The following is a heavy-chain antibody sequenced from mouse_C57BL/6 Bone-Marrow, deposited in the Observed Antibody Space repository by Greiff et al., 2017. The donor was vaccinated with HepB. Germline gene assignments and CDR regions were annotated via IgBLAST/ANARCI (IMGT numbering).Heavy chain of an antibody. CDR2: IYPRSGNT. Sequence: QVQLQQSGAELARPGASVKLSCKASGYTFTSYGISWVKQRTGQGLEWIGEIYPRSGNTYYNEKFKGKATLTADKSSSTAYMELRSLTSEDSAVYFCASNYGCPYYYAMDYWGQGTSVTVSS. V-gene: IGHV1-81*01. D-gene: IGHD1-1*01. J-gene: IGHJ4*01. CDR1: GYTFTSYG. CDR3: ASNYGCPYYYAMDY.